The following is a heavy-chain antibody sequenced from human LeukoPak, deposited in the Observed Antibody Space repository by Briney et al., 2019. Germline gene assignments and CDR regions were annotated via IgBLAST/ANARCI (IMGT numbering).Heavy chain of an antibody. CDR3: ARKNYFSGGSCYSRGWFDP. V-gene: IGHV1-8*01. D-gene: IGHD2-15*01. CDR2: MNPNSGNT. J-gene: IGHJ5*02. Sequence: GASVRVSCKASGYTFTSYDINWVRQATGQGLEWMGWMNPNSGNTVYAQKFQGRVTMTRDTSISTAYMELSSLRSEDTAMYYCARKNYFSGGSCYSRGWFDPWGQGTLVTVSS. CDR1: GYTFTSYD.